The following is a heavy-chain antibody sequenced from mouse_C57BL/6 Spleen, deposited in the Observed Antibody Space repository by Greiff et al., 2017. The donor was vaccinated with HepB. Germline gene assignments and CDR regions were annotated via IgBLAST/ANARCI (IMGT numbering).Heavy chain of an antibody. D-gene: IGHD2-5*01. Sequence: EVQLVESGGDLVKPGGSLKLSCAASGFTFSSYGMSWVRQTPDKRLEWVATISSGGSYTYYPDSVKGRFTISRDNAKNTLYLQMSSLKSEDTAMYYCARDDSNHWYFDVWGTGTTVTVSS. CDR1: GFTFSSYG. CDR2: ISSGGSYT. J-gene: IGHJ1*03. CDR3: ARDDSNHWYFDV. V-gene: IGHV5-6*01.